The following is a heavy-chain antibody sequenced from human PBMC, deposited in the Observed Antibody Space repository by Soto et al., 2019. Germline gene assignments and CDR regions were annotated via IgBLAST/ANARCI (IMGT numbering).Heavy chain of an antibody. V-gene: IGHV4-59*01. CDR2: IYYSGST. CDR3: ARVRLLWFGDYGGFDY. CDR1: GGSISSYY. J-gene: IGHJ4*02. D-gene: IGHD3-10*01. Sequence: SETLSLTCTVSGGSISSYYWSWIRQPPGKGLEWIGYIYYSGSTNYNPSLKSRVTISVDTSKNQFSLKLSSVTAADTAVYYCARVRLLWFGDYGGFDYWGQGTLVTVS.